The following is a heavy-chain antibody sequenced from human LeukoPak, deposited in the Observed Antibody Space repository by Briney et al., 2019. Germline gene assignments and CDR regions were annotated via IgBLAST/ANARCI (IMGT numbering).Heavy chain of an antibody. D-gene: IGHD2-2*01. CDR2: ISGTTGST. J-gene: IGHJ4*02. CDR1: GFTFSSYA. Sequence: PGGSLRLSCAASGFTFSSYAMSWVRQAPGKGLDWVSSISGTTGSTYYADSVKGRFTISRDNSKNTLYLQMNSLRAEDTAVYYCATSSGGYCSSTNCYAGYWGQGTLVTVSS. V-gene: IGHV3-23*01. CDR3: ATSSGGYCSSTNCYAGY.